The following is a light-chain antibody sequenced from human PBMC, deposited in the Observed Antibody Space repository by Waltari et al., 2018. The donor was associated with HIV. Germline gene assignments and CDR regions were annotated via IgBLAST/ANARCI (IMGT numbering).Light chain of an antibody. CDR2: GVS. Sequence: EVVMTQSPATLSASPGERATLSCRASQGVNSNLAWYQQRPGQAPRLLIYGVSTRATGVPARFRGSGSGTDFTLTISSLQSEDFAVYYCQQCNNWPLTFGGGTKVEIK. J-gene: IGKJ4*01. CDR1: QGVNSN. CDR3: QQCNNWPLT. V-gene: IGKV3-15*01.